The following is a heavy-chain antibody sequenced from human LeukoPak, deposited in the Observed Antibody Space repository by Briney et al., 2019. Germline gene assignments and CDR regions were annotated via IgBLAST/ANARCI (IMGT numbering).Heavy chain of an antibody. CDR3: ARVHRGIMIVVA. D-gene: IGHD3-22*01. CDR2: ISWNSGSI. Sequence: GGSLRLSCAASGFTFDDYTMRWVRQAPGKGLEWVSGISWNSGSIGYADSVKGRFTISRDNAKNSLYLQMNSLRAEDTAVYYCARVHRGIMIVVAWGQGTLVTVSS. CDR1: GFTFDDYT. J-gene: IGHJ5*02. V-gene: IGHV3-9*01.